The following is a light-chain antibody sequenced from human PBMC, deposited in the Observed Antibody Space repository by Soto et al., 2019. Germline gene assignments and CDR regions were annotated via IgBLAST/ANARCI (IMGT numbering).Light chain of an antibody. J-gene: IGKJ3*01. CDR1: QSVRGNY. V-gene: IGKV3-20*01. CDR2: GPS. CDR3: HQFGMSPFT. Sequence: EVVSTQSPGTLSLSPGESATLSCRASQSVRGNYFAWYQQRPGQAPRLLVYGPSVRAAGIPDRFRGSGSRTDFNLTINRVEPEDFAVYYCHQFGMSPFTFGPGTTLDIK.